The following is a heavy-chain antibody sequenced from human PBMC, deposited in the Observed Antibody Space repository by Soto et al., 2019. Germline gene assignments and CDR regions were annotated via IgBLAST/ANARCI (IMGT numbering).Heavy chain of an antibody. V-gene: IGHV3-7*01. Sequence: ESGGGLVQPGGSLRLSCAASGFTFSSYWMSWVRQAPGKGLEWVANIKQDGSEKYYVDSVKGRFTISRDNAKNSLYLQMNSLRAEDTAVYYCARGGSSMVCSGGSCYSYYFDYWGQGTLVTVSS. CDR2: IKQDGSEK. D-gene: IGHD2-15*01. CDR1: GFTFSSYW. CDR3: ARGGSSMVCSGGSCYSYYFDY. J-gene: IGHJ4*02.